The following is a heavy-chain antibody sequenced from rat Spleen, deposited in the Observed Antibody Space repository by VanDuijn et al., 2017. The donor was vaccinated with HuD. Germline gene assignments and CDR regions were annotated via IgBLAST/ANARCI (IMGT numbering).Heavy chain of an antibody. CDR3: GRRDYGGYGDY. J-gene: IGHJ2*01. Sequence: EVQLVESGGGLVQPGRSLKLSCAASGFTFSNYGMAWVRQAPRKGLEWVATINYEGVKTYYRDSVKGRFTISRDNAKSTLFLQMDSLRSEDTDTYYCGRRDYGGYGDYWGQGVMVTVSS. CDR2: INYEGVKT. CDR1: GFTFSNYG. D-gene: IGHD1-11*01. V-gene: IGHV5-29*01.